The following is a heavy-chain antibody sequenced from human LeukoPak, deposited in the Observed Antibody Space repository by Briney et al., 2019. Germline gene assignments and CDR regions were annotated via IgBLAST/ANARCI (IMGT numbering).Heavy chain of an antibody. Sequence: GGSLRLSCAASGFTFSNYAMSWVRQAPGKGLEWVSAISGSGGSTYYADSVKGRFTISRDNSKNTLYLRMNSLRAEDTAVYYCAKDGHGSGYHDAFDIWGQGTMVTVSS. D-gene: IGHD5-12*01. V-gene: IGHV3-23*01. CDR1: GFTFSNYA. J-gene: IGHJ3*02. CDR3: AKDGHGSGYHDAFDI. CDR2: ISGSGGST.